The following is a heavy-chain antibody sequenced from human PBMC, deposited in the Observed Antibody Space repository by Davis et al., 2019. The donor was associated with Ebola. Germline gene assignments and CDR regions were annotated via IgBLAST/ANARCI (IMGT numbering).Heavy chain of an antibody. V-gene: IGHV1-24*01. CDR3: AVDTQTAGGRPLKYYHYGMDV. J-gene: IGHJ6*02. D-gene: IGHD6-13*01. CDR1: GYTLNELS. Sequence: ASVKVSCKVFGYTLNELSVQWVRQAPGKGLGWMGGFDPEDGDIFYAQEFQGRVTVTEDPSTDTAYMYLSSLRPEDSAVYYCAVDTQTAGGRPLKYYHYGMDVWGQGTTVTVSS. CDR2: FDPEDGDI.